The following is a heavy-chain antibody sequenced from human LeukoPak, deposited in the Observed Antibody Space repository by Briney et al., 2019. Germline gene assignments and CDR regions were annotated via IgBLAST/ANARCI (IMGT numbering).Heavy chain of an antibody. V-gene: IGHV4-34*01. CDR1: GGSFSGYY. D-gene: IGHD2-15*01. J-gene: IGHJ4*02. CDR3: ARRRVVVAARIDY. Sequence: SETLSLTCAVYGGSFSGYYWNWIRQPPGKGLEWIGEINHSGSTNYNPSLKSRVTISVDTSKNQFSLKLSSVTAADTAVYYCARRRVVVAARIDYWGQGTLVTVSS. CDR2: INHSGST.